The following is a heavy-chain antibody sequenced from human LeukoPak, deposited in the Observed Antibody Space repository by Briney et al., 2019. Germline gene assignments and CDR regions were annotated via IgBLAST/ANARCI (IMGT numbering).Heavy chain of an antibody. D-gene: IGHD2-15*01. CDR3: ASQLTPFDCSGGSCYSRMDAFDI. Sequence: GESLKISCKGSGYSFTSYWIGWVRQMPGKGLEWMGIIYPGDSGTRYSPSFQGQVTISADKSISTAYLQWSSLKASDTAMYYCASQLTPFDCSGGSCYSRMDAFDIWGQGTMVTVSS. CDR1: GYSFTSYW. V-gene: IGHV5-51*01. J-gene: IGHJ3*02. CDR2: IYPGDSGT.